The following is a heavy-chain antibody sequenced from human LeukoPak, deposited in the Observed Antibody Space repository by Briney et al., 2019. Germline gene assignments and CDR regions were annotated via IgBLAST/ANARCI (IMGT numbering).Heavy chain of an antibody. Sequence: GGSLRLSCAASGFTVITNDLTWVRQAPGKGLEWVSVLYSDGNTKYADSVQGRFTISRDNSKNTLYLETNSLSPDDTAVYYCARGVEPLAANTLAYWGQGTLVTVSS. J-gene: IGHJ4*02. CDR2: LYSDGNT. CDR1: GFTVITND. D-gene: IGHD1-14*01. V-gene: IGHV3-53*01. CDR3: ARGVEPLAANTLAY.